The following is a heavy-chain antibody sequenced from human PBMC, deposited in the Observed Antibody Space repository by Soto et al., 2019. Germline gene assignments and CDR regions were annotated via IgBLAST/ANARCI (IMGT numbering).Heavy chain of an antibody. CDR1: GFTFSSYA. CDR3: VKVGYYYESSGYYGYYMEV. J-gene: IGHJ6*03. CDR2: ISSNGGST. V-gene: IGHV3-64D*09. Sequence: GGSLRLSCSASGFTFSSYAMHWVRQAPGKGLEYVSAISSNGGSTYYADSVKGRFTISRDNSKNTLYLQMSSLRAEDKAVYYGVKVGYYYESSGYYGYYMEVWGKGTLVTVSS. D-gene: IGHD3-22*01.